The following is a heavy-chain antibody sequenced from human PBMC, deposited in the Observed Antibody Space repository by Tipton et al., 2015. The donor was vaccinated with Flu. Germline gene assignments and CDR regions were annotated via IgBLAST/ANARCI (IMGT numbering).Heavy chain of an antibody. CDR1: GFTFSDYY. CDR3: ARDHPPTITVLGEITDYFGMAV. D-gene: IGHD3-3*01. CDR2: ISSSGSTI. Sequence: SLRLSCAASGFTFSDYYMSWIRQAPGKGLEWVSHISSSGSTINYADSVKGRFTISRDNAKSSLYLQMNSLRAEDTAVYYCARDHPPTITVLGEITDYFGMAVWGQGP. V-gene: IGHV3-11*01. J-gene: IGHJ6*02.